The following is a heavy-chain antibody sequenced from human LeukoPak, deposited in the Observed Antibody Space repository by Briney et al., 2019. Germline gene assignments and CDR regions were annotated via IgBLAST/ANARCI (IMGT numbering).Heavy chain of an antibody. J-gene: IGHJ3*02. CDR2: ISYDGSNK. D-gene: IGHD6-13*01. V-gene: IGHV3-30-3*01. CDR1: GFTFSSYA. Sequence: PGGFLRLSCAASGFTFSSYAMHWVRQAPGKGLEWVAVISYDGSNKYYADSVKGRFTISRDNAKNSLYLQMNSLRAEDTAVYYCARDSVSRRIAASGIDAFDIWGQGTMVTVSS. CDR3: ARDSVSRRIAASGIDAFDI.